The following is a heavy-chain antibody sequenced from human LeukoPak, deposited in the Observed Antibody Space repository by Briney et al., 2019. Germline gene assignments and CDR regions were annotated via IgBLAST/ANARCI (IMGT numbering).Heavy chain of an antibody. CDR1: GYTFTGYY. D-gene: IGHD6-13*01. Sequence: ASVKVSCKASGYTFTGYYMHWVRQAPGQGLEWMGWINPNSGGTNYAQKFQGRVTKTRDTSISTAYMELSRLRSDDTAVYYCARGRDSSSWFDYWGQGTLVTVSS. J-gene: IGHJ4*02. CDR3: ARGRDSSSWFDY. V-gene: IGHV1-2*02. CDR2: INPNSGGT.